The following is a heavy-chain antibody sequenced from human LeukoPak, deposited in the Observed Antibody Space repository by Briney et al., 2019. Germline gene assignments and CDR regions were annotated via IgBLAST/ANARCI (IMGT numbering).Heavy chain of an antibody. CDR1: GFTFSSCA. D-gene: IGHD3-10*01. CDR3: AKDPQVRGVSIFGY. CDR2: ISGSGGST. V-gene: IGHV3-23*01. Sequence: GGSLRLSCAASGFTFSSCAMSWVRQAPGKGLEWVSAISGSGGSTYYADSVKGRFTISRDNSKNTLYLQMNSLRAEDTAVYYCAKDPQVRGVSIFGYWGQGTLVTVSS. J-gene: IGHJ4*02.